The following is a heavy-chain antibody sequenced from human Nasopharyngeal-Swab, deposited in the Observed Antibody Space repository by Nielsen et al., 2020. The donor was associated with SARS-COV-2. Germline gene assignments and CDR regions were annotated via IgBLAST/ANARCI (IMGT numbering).Heavy chain of an antibody. CDR2: ISGYNGFT. J-gene: IGHJ5*02. D-gene: IGHD2-2*01. V-gene: IGHV1-18*01. CDR3: ARDQGFTSSYWFDP. CDR1: GYTFTNDG. Sequence: ASVKVSCKSSGYTFTNDGISWVRQAPGQGLEWMGWISGYNGFTNYAQTFQGRVTMTTDTSTSTAYMELRSLTSDDTAVYYCARDQGFTSSYWFDPWGQGTLVTVSS.